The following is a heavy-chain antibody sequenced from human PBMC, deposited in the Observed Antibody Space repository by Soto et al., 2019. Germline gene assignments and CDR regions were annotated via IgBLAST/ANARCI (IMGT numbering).Heavy chain of an antibody. J-gene: IGHJ6*02. CDR2: IYYSGST. Sequence: QVQLQESGPGLVKPSQTLSLTCTVAGGSISSGGYYWSWIRQHPGKGLEWIGYIYYSGSTYYNPSLRRRVTISVDTSKNQFYMKLSSVTVADTAVYYCARVYGFGGMDVWGQGTTVTVSS. D-gene: IGHD3-10*01. CDR1: GGSISSGGYY. V-gene: IGHV4-31*03. CDR3: ARVYGFGGMDV.